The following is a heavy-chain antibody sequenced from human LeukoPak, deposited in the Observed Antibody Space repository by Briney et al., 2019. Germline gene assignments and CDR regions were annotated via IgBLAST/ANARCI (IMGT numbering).Heavy chain of an antibody. J-gene: IGHJ4*02. CDR1: GFTFSSYG. D-gene: IGHD4-17*01. Sequence: GGSLRLSCAASGFTFSSYGMHWVRQAPGKGLKWVAVISYDGSNKYYADSVKGRFTIPRDNSKNTLYLQMNSLRAEDTAVYYCAKDRRYGDYPYYFDYWGQGTLVTVSS. V-gene: IGHV3-30*18. CDR3: AKDRRYGDYPYYFDY. CDR2: ISYDGSNK.